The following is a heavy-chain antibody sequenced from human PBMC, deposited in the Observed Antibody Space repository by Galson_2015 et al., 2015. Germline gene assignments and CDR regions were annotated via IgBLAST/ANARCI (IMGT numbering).Heavy chain of an antibody. J-gene: IGHJ4*02. CDR1: GYTFTNYF. CDR3: ARELGGTYYFDY. CDR2: INPSGAAT. V-gene: IGHV1-46*04. D-gene: IGHD3-10*01. Sequence: SVKVSCKASGYTFTNYFIQWVRQAPGQGLEWVGAINPSGAATFYAQKLQGRVTMTRDTPTSTVYVELSSLGSEDTAVYYCARELGGTYYFDYWAREPWSPSPQ.